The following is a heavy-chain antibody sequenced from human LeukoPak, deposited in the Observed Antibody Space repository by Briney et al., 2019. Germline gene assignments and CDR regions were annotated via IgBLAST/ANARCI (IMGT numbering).Heavy chain of an antibody. CDR2: IWYDGSNK. V-gene: IGHV3-33*01. CDR3: ARMKAVTLDY. CDR1: GGTFSSYG. Sequence: SCKASGGTFSSYGMHWVRQAPGKGLEWVAVIWYDGSNKYYADSVKGRFTISRDNSKNTLYLQMNSLRAEDTAVYYCARMKAVTLDYWGQGTLVTVSS. D-gene: IGHD4-11*01. J-gene: IGHJ4*02.